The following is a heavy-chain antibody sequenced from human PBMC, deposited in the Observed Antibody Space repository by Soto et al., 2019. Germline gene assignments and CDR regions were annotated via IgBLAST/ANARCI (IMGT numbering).Heavy chain of an antibody. Sequence: ASVKVSCKASGYTFTGYYMHWVRQAPGQGLEWMGWINPNSGGTNYAQKFQGWVTMTRDTSISTAYMELSRLRSDDTAVYYCARGTGTTAFYYGMDVWGQGTTVTVS. CDR3: ARGTGTTAFYYGMDV. CDR2: INPNSGGT. D-gene: IGHD1-1*01. J-gene: IGHJ6*02. V-gene: IGHV1-2*04. CDR1: GYTFTGYY.